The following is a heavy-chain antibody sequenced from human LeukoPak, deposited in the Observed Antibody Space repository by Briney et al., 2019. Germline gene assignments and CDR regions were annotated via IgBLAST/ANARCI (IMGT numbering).Heavy chain of an antibody. CDR2: ISYDGSNK. J-gene: IGHJ5*02. CDR3: ARDCLGSTSCYNHGWFDP. V-gene: IGHV3-30*04. CDR1: GFTFSSYA. Sequence: GESLRLSCAASGFTFSSYAMHWVRQAPGKGLEWVAVISYDGSNKYYADSVKGRFTISRDNSKNTLYLQMNSLRAEDTAVYYCARDCLGSTSCYNHGWFDPWGQGTLVTVSS. D-gene: IGHD2-2*02.